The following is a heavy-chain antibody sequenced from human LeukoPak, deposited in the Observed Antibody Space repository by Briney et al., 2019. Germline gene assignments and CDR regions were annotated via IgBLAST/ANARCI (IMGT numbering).Heavy chain of an antibody. J-gene: IGHJ4*02. CDR2: ISTSTGDA. Sequence: ASVKVSCKTFGYSFTAYGISWVRQAPGQGLQWMGWISTSTGDADYPQKFRGRVSMTTLTSTNTAYMELRSLRSDDTAVYYCARSTYYFDTNGYYQDFDYWGQGTLVTVSS. V-gene: IGHV1-18*01. CDR1: GYSFTAYG. D-gene: IGHD3-22*01. CDR3: ARSTYYFDTNGYYQDFDY.